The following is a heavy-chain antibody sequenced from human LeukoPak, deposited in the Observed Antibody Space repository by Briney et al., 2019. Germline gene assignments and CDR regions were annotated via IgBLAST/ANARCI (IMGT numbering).Heavy chain of an antibody. CDR1: GRCFSGFY. Sequence: PSETLSLTCAVYGRCFSGFYWSWIRQPPGKGLEWIGEINHSGSTNYNPSLKSRVTISVDTSKNQFSLKLSSVTAADTAVYYCARGMLMITFGGVIGYFDYWGQGTLVTVSS. CDR3: ARGMLMITFGGVIGYFDY. D-gene: IGHD3-16*02. J-gene: IGHJ4*02. CDR2: INHSGST. V-gene: IGHV4-34*01.